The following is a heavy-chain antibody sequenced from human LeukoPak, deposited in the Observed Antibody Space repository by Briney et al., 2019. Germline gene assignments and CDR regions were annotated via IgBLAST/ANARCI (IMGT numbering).Heavy chain of an antibody. Sequence: ASVKVSCKASGYTFTGYYMHWVRQAPGQGLEWMGWINPNSGGTNYAQKFQGRVTMARDTSISTAYMELSRLRSDDTAVYYCARGVAARQILDYWGQGTLVTVSS. CDR2: INPNSGGT. J-gene: IGHJ4*02. CDR3: ARGVAARQILDY. V-gene: IGHV1-2*02. CDR1: GYTFTGYY. D-gene: IGHD6-6*01.